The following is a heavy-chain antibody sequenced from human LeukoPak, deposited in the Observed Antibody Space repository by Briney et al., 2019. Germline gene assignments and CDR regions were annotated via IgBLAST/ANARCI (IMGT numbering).Heavy chain of an antibody. Sequence: GGSLRLSCAASGFTFSNYAISWVRQAPGKGLEWVSSISSSGSYIYFADSVKGRFTISRDNAKNSLYLQMNSLRAEDTALYYCAKIGRGYDAFDIWGQGTMVTVSS. V-gene: IGHV3-21*04. CDR2: ISSSGSYI. CDR3: AKIGRGYDAFDI. J-gene: IGHJ3*02. CDR1: GFTFSNYA. D-gene: IGHD3-22*01.